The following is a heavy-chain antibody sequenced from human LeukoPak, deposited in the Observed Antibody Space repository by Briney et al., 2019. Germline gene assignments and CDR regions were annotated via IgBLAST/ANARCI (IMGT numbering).Heavy chain of an antibody. CDR2: IYSGGST. Sequence: GGSPRLSCAVSGFSVSSNYMSWVRQAPGKGLEWVSLIYSGGSTDYAESVKGRFIISRDNSKNTLHLQMNSLRAEDTAVYYCAKAHRSSFDAFDIWGQGTMVTVSS. CDR3: AKAHRSSFDAFDI. CDR1: GFSVSSNY. V-gene: IGHV3-53*05. D-gene: IGHD6-13*01. J-gene: IGHJ3*02.